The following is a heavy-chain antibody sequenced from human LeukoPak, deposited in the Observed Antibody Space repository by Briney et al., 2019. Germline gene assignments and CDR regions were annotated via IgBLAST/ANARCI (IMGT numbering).Heavy chain of an antibody. CDR2: IIPMFVTA. D-gene: IGHD3-10*01. J-gene: IGHJ6*04. CDR1: GGTFSSCA. CDR3: ARAGLWFGELLSQYYYYYGMDV. V-gene: IGHV1-69*13. Sequence: ASVKVSCKASGGTFSSCAISCVRQAPGQGLEWMGHIIPMFVTADNAQKFQGRVTLTADESMSTAYMELSSLRSEDTAVYYCARAGLWFGELLSQYYYYYGMDVWGKGTTVTVSS.